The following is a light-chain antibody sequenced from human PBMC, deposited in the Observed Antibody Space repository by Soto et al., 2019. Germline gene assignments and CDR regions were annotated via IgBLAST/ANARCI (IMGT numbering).Light chain of an antibody. CDR3: QSSDTSLGGSV. CDR2: GNS. Sequence: QSVLTQPPSVSGAPGQRVTISCTGSSSNIGAAYYVHWYQQLPGTAPKLLIYGNSNRPSGVPDRFSGSKSGTSASLAITGLQAEDEAAYYCQSSDTSLGGSVFGGGTKLTAL. V-gene: IGLV1-40*01. J-gene: IGLJ3*02. CDR1: SSNIGAAYY.